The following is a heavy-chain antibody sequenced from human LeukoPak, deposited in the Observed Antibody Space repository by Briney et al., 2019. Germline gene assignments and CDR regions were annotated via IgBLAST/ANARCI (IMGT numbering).Heavy chain of an antibody. CDR3: ARLCSGGSCYWGFDY. Sequence: SETLSLTCTDSGGSISSGDYYWSWIRQPPGKGLEWIGYIYYSGSTYYNPSLKSRVTISVDTSKNQLSLKLSSVTAADTAVYYCARLCSGGSCYWGFDYWGQGTLVTVSS. CDR2: IYYSGST. J-gene: IGHJ4*02. D-gene: IGHD2-15*01. V-gene: IGHV4-30-4*01. CDR1: GGSISSGDYY.